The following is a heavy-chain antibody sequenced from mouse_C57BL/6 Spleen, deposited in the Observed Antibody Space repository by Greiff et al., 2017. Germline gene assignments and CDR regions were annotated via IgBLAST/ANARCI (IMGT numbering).Heavy chain of an antibody. Sequence: QVQLQQPGAELVKPGASVTLSCQASGYTFTSYWLQWVNQRPGQGLEWIGELDPSDRYPTSNQKFKGKATLTVATSSSTADMQLSSLTSEDSAVYYCARARSKGGRDARDCWGQGTSVTVAS. V-gene: IGHV1-50*01. CDR2: LDPSDRYP. CDR3: ARARSKGGRDARDC. J-gene: IGHJ4*01. CDR1: GYTFTSYW. D-gene: IGHD1-3*01.